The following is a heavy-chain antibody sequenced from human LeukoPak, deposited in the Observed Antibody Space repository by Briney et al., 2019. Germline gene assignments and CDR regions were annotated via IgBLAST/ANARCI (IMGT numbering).Heavy chain of an antibody. CDR3: AKGRGTYYYNRSGCYSFPDDY. CDR1: GFTFSSYG. D-gene: IGHD3-22*01. Sequence: GGSLRLSCAASGFTFSSYGMHWVRQAPGKGLEWVAVIAYDGSNIYYADSVKGRFTISRDNSKYTLYLQMSSLRVEDTAVYYCAKGRGTYYYNRSGCYSFPDDYWGQGTLVTVSS. J-gene: IGHJ4*02. V-gene: IGHV3-30*18. CDR2: IAYDGSNI.